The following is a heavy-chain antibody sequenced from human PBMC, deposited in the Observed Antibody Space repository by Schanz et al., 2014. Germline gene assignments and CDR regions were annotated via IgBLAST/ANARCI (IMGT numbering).Heavy chain of an antibody. CDR2: INPSGGST. CDR1: GYTFTSYD. Sequence: QVQLIQSGAEVKKPGASVKVSYTASGYTFTSYDINWVRQAPGQGLEWMGIINPSGGSTRYGQKFQGRITVTTDTSTSTVYLELSSLRSDDTAVYYCGRGFSRSYIDFWGQGTLITVSS. J-gene: IGHJ4*02. V-gene: IGHV1-46*03. D-gene: IGHD6-6*01. CDR3: GRGFSRSYIDF.